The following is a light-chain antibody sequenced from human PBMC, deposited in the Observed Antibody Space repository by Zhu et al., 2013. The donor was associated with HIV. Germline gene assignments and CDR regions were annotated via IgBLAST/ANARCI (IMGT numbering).Light chain of an antibody. CDR2: GAS. CDR3: QQRSNWPYT. V-gene: IGKV3-11*01. J-gene: IGKJ2*01. Sequence: EIVLTQSPGTLSLSPGERATLSCRASQSVSSSYLAWYQQKPGQAPRLLIYGASNRATGIPARFSGSGSGTDFTLTISSLEPEDCALYYCQQRSNWPYTFGQGTKLEIK. CDR1: QSVSSSY.